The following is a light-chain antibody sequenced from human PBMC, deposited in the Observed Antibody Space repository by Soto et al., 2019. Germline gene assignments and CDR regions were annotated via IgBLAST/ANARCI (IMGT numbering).Light chain of an antibody. CDR2: EVS. Sequence: QSVLTQPPSASGSPGQSVTISCTGSSSDVGGYNYVSWYQQHPGKAPKLMIYEVSKRPSGVPDRFSGSKSGNTASLTVSGLQAEDEADYDCSLYAGSNNLGYVFGTGTKVTVL. CDR3: SLYAGSNNLGYV. V-gene: IGLV2-8*01. CDR1: SSDVGGYNY. J-gene: IGLJ1*01.